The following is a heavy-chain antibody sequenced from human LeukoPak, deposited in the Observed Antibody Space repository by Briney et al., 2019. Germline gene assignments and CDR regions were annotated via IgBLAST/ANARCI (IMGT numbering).Heavy chain of an antibody. Sequence: SETLSLTCTVSGYSISSGYYWGWIRQPPGKGLGWIGSIYHSGSTYYNPSLKSRVTISVDTSKNQFSLNLLSVTAADTAVYYCARDSGTTGEVKFDPWGQGTLVTVSS. D-gene: IGHD3-10*01. CDR3: ARDSGTTGEVKFDP. J-gene: IGHJ5*02. CDR1: GYSISSGYY. CDR2: IYHSGST. V-gene: IGHV4-38-2*02.